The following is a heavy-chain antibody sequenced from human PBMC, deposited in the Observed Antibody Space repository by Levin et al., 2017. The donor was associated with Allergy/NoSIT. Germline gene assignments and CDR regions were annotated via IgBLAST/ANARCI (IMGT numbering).Heavy chain of an antibody. CDR3: AGRGYSGYHGGNDAFDI. CDR2: IYYSGST. Sequence: PSETLSLTCTVSGGSISSYYWSWIRQPPGKGLEWIGYIYYSGSTNYNPSLKSRVTISVDTSKNQFSLKLSSVTAADTAVYYCAGRGYSGYHGGNDAFDIWGQGTMVTVSS. J-gene: IGHJ3*02. CDR1: GGSISSYY. V-gene: IGHV4-59*01. D-gene: IGHD5-12*01.